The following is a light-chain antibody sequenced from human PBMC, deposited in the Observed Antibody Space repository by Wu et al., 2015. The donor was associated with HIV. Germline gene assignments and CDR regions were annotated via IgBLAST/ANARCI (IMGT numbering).Light chain of an antibody. CDR2: DAF. Sequence: EIVLTQSPATLSLSPGERATLSCRASQSVSSYLAWYQQKPGQAPRLLIYDAFNRATGIPARFSGSGSGTDFTLTISSLEPEDFAVYYCQQRSNWPPWTFGQGTKVKSN. CDR1: QSVSSY. J-gene: IGKJ1*01. V-gene: IGKV3-11*01. CDR3: QQRSNWPPWT.